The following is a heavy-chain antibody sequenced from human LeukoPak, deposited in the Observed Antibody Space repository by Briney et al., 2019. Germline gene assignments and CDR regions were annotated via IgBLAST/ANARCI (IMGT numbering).Heavy chain of an antibody. CDR2: ISGSGGST. CDR3: AKVGYYDSSGYYLPYYFDY. Sequence: SGGSLRLSCAASGFTFSSYGMHWVRQAPGKGLEWVSAISGSGGSTFYADSVKGRFTISRDNSKNTLYLQMNSLRAEDTAVYYCAKVGYYDSSGYYLPYYFDYWGQGTLVTVSS. D-gene: IGHD3-22*01. CDR1: GFTFSSYG. V-gene: IGHV3-23*01. J-gene: IGHJ4*02.